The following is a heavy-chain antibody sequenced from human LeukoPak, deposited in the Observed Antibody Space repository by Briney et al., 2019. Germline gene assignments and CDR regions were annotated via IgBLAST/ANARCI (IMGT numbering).Heavy chain of an antibody. CDR2: FYSGGST. CDR1: GFTVSSNY. J-gene: IGHJ4*02. V-gene: IGHV3-53*01. Sequence: GGSLRLSCAASGFTVSSNYMSCVRQAPGKGLEWVSVFYSGGSTYYADSVKGRFTISRDNSKNTLYLQMNSLRAEDTAVYYCASPIPPDGSSWYYFDYWGQGTLVTVSS. CDR3: ASPIPPDGSSWYYFDY. D-gene: IGHD6-13*01.